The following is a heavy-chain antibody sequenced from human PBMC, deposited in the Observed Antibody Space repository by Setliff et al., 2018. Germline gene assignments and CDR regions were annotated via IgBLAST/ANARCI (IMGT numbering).Heavy chain of an antibody. CDR2: IYDSGSS. V-gene: IGHV4-39*01. CDR3: GRGFSRIEGWGNWFDP. CDR1: GDSMSSGDYY. D-gene: IGHD2-15*01. Sequence: SETLSLTCTVSGDSMSSGDYYWNWIRQAPGKGLEWIGNIYDSGSSNYNASLKSRLIITRDTSKNQISLKLTSVTAADTAVYYCGRGFSRIEGWGNWFDPWGQGILVTVSS. J-gene: IGHJ5*02.